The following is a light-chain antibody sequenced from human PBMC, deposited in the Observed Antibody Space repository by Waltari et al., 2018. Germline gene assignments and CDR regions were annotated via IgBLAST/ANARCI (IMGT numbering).Light chain of an antibody. CDR2: DAY. J-gene: IGKJ3*01. Sequence: DIHLTQSPSALSASVGGRVTITYQASEELSNYLVWLQQKPGQAPHLRIFDAYSVKTGVPSRFRGSGAETHVTFTIRSLQPEDFATFCCQQLHDLPGTFGPGTTVDIK. CDR3: QQLHDLPGT. V-gene: IGKV1-33*01. CDR1: EELSNY.